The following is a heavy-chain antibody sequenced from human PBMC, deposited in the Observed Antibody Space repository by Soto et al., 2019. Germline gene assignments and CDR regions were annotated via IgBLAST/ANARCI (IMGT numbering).Heavy chain of an antibody. CDR3: ARVRMVATPGYYYYGMDV. CDR2: IIPIFGTA. CDR1: GGTFSSYA. Sequence: QVQLVQSGAEVKKPGSSVKVSCKASGGTFSSYAISWVRQAPGQGLEWMGGIIPIFGTANYAQKFQGRVTMTADESTSTAYVELSSLRSEDKAVYYCARVRMVATPGYYYYGMDVWGQGTTVTVSS. J-gene: IGHJ6*02. V-gene: IGHV1-69*01. D-gene: IGHD5-12*01.